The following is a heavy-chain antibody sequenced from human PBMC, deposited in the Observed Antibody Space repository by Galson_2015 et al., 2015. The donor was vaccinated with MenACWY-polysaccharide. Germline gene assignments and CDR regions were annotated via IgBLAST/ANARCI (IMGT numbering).Heavy chain of an antibody. Sequence: SVKVSCKASGYTFTGYYMHWVRQAPGQGLEWMGRINPNSGGTNYAQKFQGRVTMTRDTSISTAYMELSRLRSDDTAVYYCARDLPRMATIKGGGIYFDYWGQGTLVTVSS. CDR2: INPNSGGT. D-gene: IGHD5-24*01. CDR3: ARDLPRMATIKGGGIYFDY. CDR1: GYTFTGYY. V-gene: IGHV1-2*06. J-gene: IGHJ4*02.